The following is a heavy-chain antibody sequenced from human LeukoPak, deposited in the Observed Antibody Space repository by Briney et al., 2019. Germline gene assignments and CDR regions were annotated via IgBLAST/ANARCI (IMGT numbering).Heavy chain of an antibody. CDR3: ARSGRGTYYYFDL. V-gene: IGHV1-18*04. Sequence: ASLKVSCKASGYTFTGYFMHWVRQAPGQGLEWMGWISGSNGNTNYAQKFQGRVSMTADASTGTAYLELRSLRSDDTAVYYCARSGRGTYYYFDLWGQGTLVTVSS. D-gene: IGHD1-26*01. J-gene: IGHJ4*02. CDR2: ISGSNGNT. CDR1: GYTFTGYF.